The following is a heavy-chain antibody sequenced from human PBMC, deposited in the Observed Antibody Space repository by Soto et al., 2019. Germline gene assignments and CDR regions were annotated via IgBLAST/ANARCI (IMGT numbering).Heavy chain of an antibody. J-gene: IGHJ3*02. D-gene: IGHD2-15*01. CDR3: ATPPYSDAFDI. Sequence: GESLKISCKGSGYSFTSYWIAWGRQVPGKGLEWMGIIYPGDSDTRYRPSFQGQVTISADKSISTAYLQWSSLKASDTAMYYCATPPYSDAFDIWGQGTMVTVSS. V-gene: IGHV5-51*01. CDR2: IYPGDSDT. CDR1: GYSFTSYW.